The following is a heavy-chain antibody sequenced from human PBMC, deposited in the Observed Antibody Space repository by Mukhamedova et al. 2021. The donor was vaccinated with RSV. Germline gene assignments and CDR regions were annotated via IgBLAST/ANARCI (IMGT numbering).Heavy chain of an antibody. Sequence: NMNWVRQAPGSGLEWVSSISEGGGYIYYAGSVKGRFTISRDNAKNSLYLQMNSLGADDTAVYYCVRGGVGLQRRDVFDIWGQGT. CDR1: N. D-gene: IGHD1-1*01. J-gene: IGHJ3*02. V-gene: IGHV3-21*03. CDR2: ISEGGGYI. CDR3: VRGGVGLQRRDVFDI.